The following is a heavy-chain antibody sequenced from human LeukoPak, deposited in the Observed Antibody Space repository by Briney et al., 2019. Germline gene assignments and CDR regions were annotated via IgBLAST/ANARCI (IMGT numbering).Heavy chain of an antibody. J-gene: IGHJ6*03. D-gene: IGHD6-13*01. V-gene: IGHV3-73*01. Sequence: GGSLRLSCAASGFTFSGSAMHWVRQASGKGLEWVGRIRSKASSYATAYAASVKGRFTISRDDSKNTAYLQMNSLKTEDTAVYYCTRYSSSWFPGAGYYYYYMDVWGKGTTVTISS. CDR1: GFTFSGSA. CDR3: TRYSSSWFPGAGYYYYYMDV. CDR2: IRSKASSYAT.